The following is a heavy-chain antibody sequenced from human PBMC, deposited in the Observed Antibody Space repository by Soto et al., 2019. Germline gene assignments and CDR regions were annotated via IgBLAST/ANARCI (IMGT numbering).Heavy chain of an antibody. D-gene: IGHD5-18*01. CDR1: GYTFTSYA. V-gene: IGHV1-3*01. J-gene: IGHJ5*02. CDR3: ARETQSGYSYGVRWFDP. CDR2: INAGNGNT. Sequence: ASVKVSCKAPGYTFTSYAMHWVRQAPGQRLEWMGWINAGNGNTKYSQKFQGRVTITRDTSASTAYMELSSLRSEDTAVYYCARETQSGYSYGVRWFDPWGQGTLVTVSS.